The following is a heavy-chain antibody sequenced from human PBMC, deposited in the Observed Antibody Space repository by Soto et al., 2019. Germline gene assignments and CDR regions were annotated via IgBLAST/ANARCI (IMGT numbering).Heavy chain of an antibody. Sequence: PGGSLRLACAASGFTFSSYEMNWVRQAPGKGLEWVSYISSGNTIYYADSVKGRFTISRDNAKNSLFLQMNSLRAEDTAVYYCARVHSESNALGYWGEGILVTVSS. J-gene: IGHJ4*02. CDR3: ARVHSESNALGY. CDR2: ISSGNTI. V-gene: IGHV3-48*03. D-gene: IGHD3-16*01. CDR1: GFTFSSYE.